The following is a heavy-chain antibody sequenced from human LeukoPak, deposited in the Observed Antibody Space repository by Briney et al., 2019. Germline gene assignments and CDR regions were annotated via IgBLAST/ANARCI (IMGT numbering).Heavy chain of an antibody. CDR3: AEDLWKADY. V-gene: IGHV3-23*01. D-gene: IGHD3-3*01. Sequence: GGSLRLSCAASGFTFSSYAMSWVRQAPGKGLEWVSAIGGDGISTYYADSVKGRFSISRDNSKNTLYLQMNSLRADDTAIYYCAEDLWKADYWGQGTLVTVSS. CDR1: GFTFSSYA. J-gene: IGHJ4*02. CDR2: IGGDGIST.